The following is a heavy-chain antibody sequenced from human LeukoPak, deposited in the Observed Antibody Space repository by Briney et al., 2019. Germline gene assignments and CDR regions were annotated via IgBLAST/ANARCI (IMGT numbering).Heavy chain of an antibody. J-gene: IGHJ5*02. V-gene: IGHV1-69*13. D-gene: IGHD2-15*01. CDR1: GGTFSSYA. Sequence: SVKASCKASGGTFSSYAISWVRQAPGQGLEWMGGIIPIFGTANYAQKFQGRVTITADESTSTAYMELSSLRSEDTAVYYCARVRFVVVVAIPASWFDPWGQGTLVTVSS. CDR2: IIPIFGTA. CDR3: ARVRFVVVVAIPASWFDP.